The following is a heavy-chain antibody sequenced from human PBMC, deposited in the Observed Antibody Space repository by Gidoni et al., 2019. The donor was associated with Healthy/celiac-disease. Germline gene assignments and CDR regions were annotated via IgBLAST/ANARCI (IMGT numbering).Heavy chain of an antibody. Sequence: QVQLVQSGAEVKKPGSSVKVSCKASGGTFSSYAISWVRQAPGQGLEWMGGIIPIFGTANYAQKFQGRVTITADDSTSTAYMELSSLRSEDTAVYYCARDDQFDRVETYYYGMDVWGQGTTVTVSS. CDR2: IIPIFGTA. V-gene: IGHV1-69*01. D-gene: IGHD2-15*01. J-gene: IGHJ6*02. CDR3: ARDDQFDRVETYYYGMDV. CDR1: GGTFSSYA.